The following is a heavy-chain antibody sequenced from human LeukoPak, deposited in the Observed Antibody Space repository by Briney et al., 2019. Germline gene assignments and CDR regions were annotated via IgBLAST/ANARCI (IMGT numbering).Heavy chain of an antibody. J-gene: IGHJ4*02. CDR1: GFTFDDYA. D-gene: IGHD1-26*01. Sequence: PGGSLRLSCAASGFTFDDYAMHWVRQGPGRSLEWVSLINENGDIAYYGDSVRGRFTVSRDNAKNSLYLQTNSLTTEDTALYYCAKARWEPNFDYWGQGTLVTVSS. CDR2: INENGDIA. CDR3: AKARWEPNFDY. V-gene: IGHV3-43*02.